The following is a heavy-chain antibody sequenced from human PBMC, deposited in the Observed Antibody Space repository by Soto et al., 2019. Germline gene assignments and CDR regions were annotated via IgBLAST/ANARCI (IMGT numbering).Heavy chain of an antibody. Sequence: SSETLSLTCTVSGGSISSSSYYWGWIRQPPGKGLEWNGSIYYSGSTYYNPSLKSRVTISVDTSKNQFSLKLSSVTAADTAVYYCARPYCSGGSCYRYNWFDPWGQGTLVTVSS. D-gene: IGHD2-15*01. CDR2: IYYSGST. CDR1: GGSISSSSYY. V-gene: IGHV4-39*01. CDR3: ARPYCSGGSCYRYNWFDP. J-gene: IGHJ5*02.